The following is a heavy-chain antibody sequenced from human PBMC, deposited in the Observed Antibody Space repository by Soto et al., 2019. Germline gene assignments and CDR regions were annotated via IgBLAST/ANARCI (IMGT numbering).Heavy chain of an antibody. V-gene: IGHV6-1*01. Sequence: SQTLSLTCAISGDSVSSNSAAWNWIRQSPSRGLEWLGRTYYRSKWYKDYAVSVKSRITINPDTSKNQFSLQLNSVTPEDTAVYHCATGASTGWSRGGFDYWGQGTLATVSS. CDR2: TYYRSKWYK. CDR1: GDSVSSNSAA. J-gene: IGHJ4*02. CDR3: ATGASTGWSRGGFDY. D-gene: IGHD3-10*01.